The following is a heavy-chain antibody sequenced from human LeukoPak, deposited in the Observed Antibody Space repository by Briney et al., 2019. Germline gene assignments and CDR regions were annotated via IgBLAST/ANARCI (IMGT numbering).Heavy chain of an antibody. V-gene: IGHV4-34*01. CDR2: INHSGST. Sequence: PSETLSLTCAVYGGSFSGYYWSWIRQPPGKGLEWIGEINHSGSTNYNLSLKSRVTISVDTSKNQFSLKLSSVTAADTAVYYCARHVSRLLWFGELKYYFDYWGQGTLVTVSS. J-gene: IGHJ4*02. CDR3: ARHVSRLLWFGELKYYFDY. CDR1: GGSFSGYY. D-gene: IGHD3-10*01.